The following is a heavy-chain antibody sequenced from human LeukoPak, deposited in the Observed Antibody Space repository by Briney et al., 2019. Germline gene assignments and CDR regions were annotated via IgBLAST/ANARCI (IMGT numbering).Heavy chain of an antibody. D-gene: IGHD6-19*01. CDR3: ARGMYSSGWGNEVDY. J-gene: IGHJ4*02. CDR1: GGTFSSYA. V-gene: IGHV1-69*06. Sequence: GASVKVSCKASGGTFSSYAISWVRQAPGQGLEWMGGIIPIFGTANYAQKFQGRVTITADKSTSTAYMELSRLRSDDTAVYYCARGMYSSGWGNEVDYWGQGTLVTVSS. CDR2: IIPIFGTA.